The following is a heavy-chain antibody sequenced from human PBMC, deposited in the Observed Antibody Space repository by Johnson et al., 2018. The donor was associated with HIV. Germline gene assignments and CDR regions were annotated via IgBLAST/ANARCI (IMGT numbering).Heavy chain of an antibody. CDR1: GFTFSSYV. CDR2: IRYDGCNK. J-gene: IGHJ3*02. CDR3: AKDVGNYWPDSFDI. V-gene: IGHV3-30*02. Sequence: QMMLVESGGGVVQPGGSLRLSCAASGFTFSSYVMHWVRQAPGKGLEWVAFIRYDGCNKYYADSVQGRFTISRDKSENTLYLQMNSLRDQDTAVYYCAKDVGNYWPDSFDIWGQGTMVTVSS. D-gene: IGHD3-22*01.